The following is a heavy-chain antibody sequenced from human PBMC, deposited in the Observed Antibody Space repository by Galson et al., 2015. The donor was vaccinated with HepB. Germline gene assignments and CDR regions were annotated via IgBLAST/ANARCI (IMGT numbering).Heavy chain of an antibody. D-gene: IGHD2-2*01. CDR2: ISHSEEA. Sequence: LSLTCAVSGDSITNPNWWNWVRQSPGKGLEWIGEISHSEEANYNPSLGSRITISLDTSNNQFSLKVTSVTAADTAVYNCARVRRGCSNNNCYLDPWGQGTLVTVSS. V-gene: IGHV4-4*02. CDR3: ARVRRGCSNNNCYLDP. J-gene: IGHJ5*02. CDR1: GDSITNPNW.